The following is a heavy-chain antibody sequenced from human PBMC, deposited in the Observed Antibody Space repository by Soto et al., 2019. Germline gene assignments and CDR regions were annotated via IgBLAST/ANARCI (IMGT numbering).Heavy chain of an antibody. J-gene: IGHJ4*02. D-gene: IGHD5-12*01. CDR2: IYPSGST. CDR3: VRGRSYSVYDI. Sequence: SETLSLTCTVSGGSISGHSCIWIRQPAGRGLEWIGHIYPSGSTSYNPSLRSRVTMSLDTSNNQIFLNLTSVTAADTAVFYCVRGRSYSVYDIWGPGTLVTVSS. CDR1: GGSISGHS. V-gene: IGHV4-4*07.